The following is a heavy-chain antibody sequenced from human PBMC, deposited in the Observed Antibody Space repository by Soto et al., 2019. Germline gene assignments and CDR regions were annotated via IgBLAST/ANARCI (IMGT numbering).Heavy chain of an antibody. CDR2: IKQDGSEK. J-gene: IGHJ4*02. V-gene: IGHV3-7*01. Sequence: GGSLRLSCAASGFTFSSYWMSWVRQTPGKGLEWVANIKQDGSEKYYVDSVKGRFTISRDNAKNSLYLQMNSLRAEDTAVYYCARVSGFLEWSTGAIDYWGQGTLVTVSS. CDR1: GFTFSSYW. CDR3: ARVSGFLEWSTGAIDY. D-gene: IGHD3-3*01.